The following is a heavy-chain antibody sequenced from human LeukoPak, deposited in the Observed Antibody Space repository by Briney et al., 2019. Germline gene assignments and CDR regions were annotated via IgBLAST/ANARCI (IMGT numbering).Heavy chain of an antibody. J-gene: IGHJ4*02. CDR1: GYTFTNYW. D-gene: IGHD2-2*01. Sequence: KVGESLKISCKGSGYTFTNYWIGWVRQMPGKGLEFMGIIYPGDSDTRYSPSFQGQVTISVDKSINTAYLQWSSLKASDSAMYYCARQGCSSTSCYSSREKLLNPFDYWGQGTLVTVSS. CDR2: IYPGDSDT. CDR3: ARQGCSSTSCYSSREKLLNPFDY. V-gene: IGHV5-51*01.